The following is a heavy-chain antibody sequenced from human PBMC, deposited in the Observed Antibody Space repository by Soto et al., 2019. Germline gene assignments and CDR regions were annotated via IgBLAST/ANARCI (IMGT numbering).Heavy chain of an antibody. V-gene: IGHV3-21*01. CDR2: ISSSRSYI. CDR1: GFTFSSYS. Sequence: GGSLRLSCAASGFTFSSYSMNWVRQAPGKGLEWVSSISSSRSYIYYADSVKGRFTISRDNAKNSLYLQMNSLRAEDTAVYYCARFGVGAVAGNDYWGQGTLVTVSS. D-gene: IGHD6-19*01. CDR3: ARFGVGAVAGNDY. J-gene: IGHJ4*02.